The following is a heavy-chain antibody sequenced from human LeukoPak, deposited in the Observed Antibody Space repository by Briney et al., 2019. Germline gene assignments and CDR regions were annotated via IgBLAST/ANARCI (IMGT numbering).Heavy chain of an antibody. CDR3: ARDYDILTGYYIEEY. Sequence: ASVKVFCKASGYTFTSYGISWVRQAPGQGLEWMGLISAYNGNTNYAQKLQGRVTMTTDTSTSTAYMELRSLRSDDTAVYYCARDYDILTGYYIEEYWGQGTLVTVSS. CDR2: ISAYNGNT. J-gene: IGHJ4*02. V-gene: IGHV1-18*01. CDR1: GYTFTSYG. D-gene: IGHD3-9*01.